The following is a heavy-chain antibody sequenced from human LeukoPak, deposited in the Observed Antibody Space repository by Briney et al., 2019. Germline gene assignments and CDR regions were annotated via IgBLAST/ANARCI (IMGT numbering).Heavy chain of an antibody. CDR3: AKASLGHCSGVLCYHFDY. CDR1: GFTFSSFA. D-gene: IGHD2-15*01. Sequence: SGGSLRLSCAASGFTFSSFAMSWVRQTPGKGLEWVAALSGSDPGTYYPASVRGRFIISRDNSKSTLYLQMSSLRAEDTAIYYCAKASLGHCSGVLCYHFDYWGQGTLVTVSS. V-gene: IGHV3-23*01. CDR2: LSGSDPGT. J-gene: IGHJ4*02.